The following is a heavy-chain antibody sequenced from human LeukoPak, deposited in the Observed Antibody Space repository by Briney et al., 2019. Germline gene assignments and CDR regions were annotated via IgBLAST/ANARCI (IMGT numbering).Heavy chain of an antibody. CDR3: ARDLGVPAAIPHWDYYYGMDV. V-gene: IGHV4-59*01. CDR1: GGSISSYY. CDR2: IYYSGST. Sequence: SETLSLTCTASGGSISSYYWSWIRQPPGKGLEWIGYIYYSGSTNYNPSLKSRVTISVDTSKNQFSLKLSSVTAADTAVYYCARDLGVPAAIPHWDYYYGMDVWGQGTTVTVSS. J-gene: IGHJ6*02. D-gene: IGHD2-2*02.